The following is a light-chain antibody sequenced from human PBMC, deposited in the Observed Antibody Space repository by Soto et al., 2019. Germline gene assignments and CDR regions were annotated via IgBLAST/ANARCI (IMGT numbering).Light chain of an antibody. CDR3: SSYTTSSTWV. CDR2: EVG. J-gene: IGLJ3*02. CDR1: SSDIGAYNY. V-gene: IGLV2-14*01. Sequence: QSVLTQPSSVSGSPGQSITISCTGTSSDIGAYNYVSWYQQHPGKAPTLMIYEVGNRPSGASNRFSGSKSGNTASLTISGLQAEDGADYYCSSYTTSSTWVFGGGTKLTVL.